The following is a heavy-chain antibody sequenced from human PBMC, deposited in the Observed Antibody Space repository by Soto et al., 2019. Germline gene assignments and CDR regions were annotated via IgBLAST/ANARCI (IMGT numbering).Heavy chain of an antibody. V-gene: IGHV4-61*03. CDR3: AREWGIPPYYVMNV. J-gene: IGHJ6*02. CDR1: GDSVTSGSYY. Sequence: PSETLSRTCIVSGDSVTSGSYYWTWLRQPPGKGLEWIGYISYTGRTKYNPSLQSRVTISVDTSKNDFSLNLSSVTAADTDVYFCAREWGIPPYYVMNVWGHGTAVTVSS. CDR2: ISYTGRT. D-gene: IGHD7-27*01.